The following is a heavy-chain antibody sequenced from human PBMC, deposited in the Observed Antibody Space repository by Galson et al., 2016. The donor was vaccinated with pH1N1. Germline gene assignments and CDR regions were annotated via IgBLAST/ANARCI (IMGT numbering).Heavy chain of an antibody. Sequence: SLRLSCAASGFPFSTYWMHWVRQAPGKGLEWVANINQDGSAKYYVDSVKGRFTISRDNAKNSVYLQMNSLRAEDTAVYYCARAVGGGSCHWGQGTLVTVSS. CDR3: ARAVGGGSCH. CDR1: GFPFSTYW. J-gene: IGHJ4*02. CDR2: INQDGSAK. V-gene: IGHV3-7*05. D-gene: IGHD2-15*01.